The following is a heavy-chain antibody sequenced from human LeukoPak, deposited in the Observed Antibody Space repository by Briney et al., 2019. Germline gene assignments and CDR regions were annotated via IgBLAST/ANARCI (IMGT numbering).Heavy chain of an antibody. D-gene: IGHD3-3*01. CDR1: GFTFSSYA. Sequence: PGGSLRLSCVVSGFTFSSYAMSWVRQAPGKGLEWVSAIGGSGDNTYYADSVKGRFTISRDNAKNSLYLQMNSLRAEDTAVYYCASGFLEWLWAFDYWGQGTLVTVSS. CDR3: ASGFLEWLWAFDY. CDR2: IGGSGDNT. V-gene: IGHV3-23*01. J-gene: IGHJ4*02.